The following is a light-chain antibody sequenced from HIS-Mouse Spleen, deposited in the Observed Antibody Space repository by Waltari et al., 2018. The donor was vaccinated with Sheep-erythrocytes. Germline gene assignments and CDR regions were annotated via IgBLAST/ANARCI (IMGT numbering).Light chain of an antibody. CDR2: EDS. CDR1: ALPKKS. CDR3: YSTDSSGNHWV. Sequence: SYELTQPPSVSVSPGQTARITCPGDALPKKSAYLYQHKSGPAPVLVIYEDSKRPSGIPERFSGSTSGTMATLTISGAQVEDEADYYCYSTDSSGNHWVFGGGTKLTVL. J-gene: IGLJ3*02. V-gene: IGLV3-10*01.